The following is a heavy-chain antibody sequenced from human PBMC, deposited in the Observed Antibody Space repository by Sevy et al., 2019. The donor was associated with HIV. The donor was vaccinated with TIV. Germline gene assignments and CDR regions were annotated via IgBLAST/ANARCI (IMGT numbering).Heavy chain of an antibody. V-gene: IGHV4-39*01. D-gene: IGHD4-17*01. J-gene: IGHJ4*02. CDR2: IYYSGST. Sequence: SETLSLTCTVSGDSLSNSGYYWGWIRQPPGKGLEWIGNIYYSGSTHYNPSLKSRVTVSIDTSKNQFSLKLSSVTAADTAVYFCARFPYGDYVDYFDYWAREPSSPSPQ. CDR3: ARFPYGDYVDYFDY. CDR1: GDSLSNSGYY.